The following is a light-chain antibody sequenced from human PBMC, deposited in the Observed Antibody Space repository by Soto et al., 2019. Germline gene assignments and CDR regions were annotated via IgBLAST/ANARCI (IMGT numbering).Light chain of an antibody. Sequence: DIQMTQSPSTLSASVGDRVTITCRASQSISSWLAWYQQKPGKAPKLLIYDASNLESGAPSRFSGSGSGTEFTLTISSLQPDDFATYYCQQYNSYPITFGQGTRLEI. CDR2: DAS. V-gene: IGKV1-5*01. CDR3: QQYNSYPIT. CDR1: QSISSW. J-gene: IGKJ5*01.